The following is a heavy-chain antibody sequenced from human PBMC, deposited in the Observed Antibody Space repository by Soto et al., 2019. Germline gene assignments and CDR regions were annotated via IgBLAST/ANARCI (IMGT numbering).Heavy chain of an antibody. CDR3: AVRTYYDLWSGKGHFDY. J-gene: IGHJ4*02. D-gene: IGHD3-3*01. V-gene: IGHV3-23*01. CDR2: VSRSGDSS. CDR1: GFTFTSYA. Sequence: EVQLLESGGGLVQPGGSLRLSCVVSGFTFTSYAMSWVRPAPGTGLEWVSAVSRSGDSSYYAAAVKGRFTISRDNSKNTVSLQMNSLRADDTAVYYGAVRTYYDLWSGKGHFDYWGQVTVVTVSS.